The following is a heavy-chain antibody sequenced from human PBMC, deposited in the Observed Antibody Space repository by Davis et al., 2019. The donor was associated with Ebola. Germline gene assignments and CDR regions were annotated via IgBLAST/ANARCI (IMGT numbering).Heavy chain of an antibody. CDR2: INHSGST. Sequence: SETLSLTCAVYGGSFSGYYWSWIRQPPGKGLEWIGEINHSGSTNYNPSLKSRVTISVDTSKNQFSLKLSSVTAADTAVYYCARGKVATFTIFGAKGWFDPWGQGTLVTVSS. D-gene: IGHD3-3*01. V-gene: IGHV4-34*01. J-gene: IGHJ5*02. CDR1: GGSFSGYY. CDR3: ARGKVATFTIFGAKGWFDP.